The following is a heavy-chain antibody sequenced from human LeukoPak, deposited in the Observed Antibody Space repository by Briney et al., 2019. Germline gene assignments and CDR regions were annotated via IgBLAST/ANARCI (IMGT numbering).Heavy chain of an antibody. CDR3: ARGSFRAARRVNNWFDP. CDR2: IYYSGST. J-gene: IGHJ5*02. V-gene: IGHV4-31*03. Sequence: PSQTLSLTCTVSGGSISSGGYYWSWIRQHPGKGLEWIGYIYYSGSTYYNPSLKSRVTISVDTSKNQFSLKLSSVTAADTAVYYCARGSFRAARRVNNWFDPWGQGTLVTVSS. CDR1: GGSISSGGYY. D-gene: IGHD3-16*02.